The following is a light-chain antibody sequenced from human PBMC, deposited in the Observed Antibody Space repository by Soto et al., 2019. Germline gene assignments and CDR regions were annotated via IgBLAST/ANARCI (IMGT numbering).Light chain of an antibody. J-gene: IGKJ1*01. Sequence: IVMTQSKGTLSVSPGERSTLSCRASQSFTTNMAWYQQKPGQAPRLLIYGASTRATGIPARFSGSGSGTDFTLTISSLQSEDFAVHYCQQYNNGPPWTFGQGTKVDI. CDR1: QSFTTN. CDR2: GAS. CDR3: QQYNNGPPWT. V-gene: IGKV3-15*01.